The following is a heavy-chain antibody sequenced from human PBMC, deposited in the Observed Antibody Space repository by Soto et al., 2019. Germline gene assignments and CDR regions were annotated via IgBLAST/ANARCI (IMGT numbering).Heavy chain of an antibody. CDR1: GFTFSSYS. CDR2: ISSSSSTI. V-gene: IGHV3-48*02. J-gene: IGHJ6*02. CDR3: ARAGELLWPAHSRPMDV. Sequence: QPGGSLRLSCAASGFTFSSYSMNWVRQAPGKGLEWVSYISSSSSTIYYADSVKGRFTISRDNAKNSLYLQMNSLRDEDTAVYYCARAGELLWPAHSRPMDVWGQGTTVTVSS. D-gene: IGHD3-10*01.